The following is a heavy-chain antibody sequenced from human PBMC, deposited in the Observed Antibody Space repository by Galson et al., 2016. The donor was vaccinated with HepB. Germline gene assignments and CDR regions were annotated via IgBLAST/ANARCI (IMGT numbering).Heavy chain of an antibody. CDR3: ARVGGYGWGGYRSPRAFDV. Sequence: SVKVSCKASGGTFSSHTISWVRQAPGQGLEWMGGIIPISVTTKYAQKFQGRVTISADESTTTAYMELSSLRSEDTAVYYCARVGGYGWGGYRSPRAFDVWGQGTMVTVSS. CDR1: GGTFSSHT. D-gene: IGHD3-16*02. J-gene: IGHJ3*01. V-gene: IGHV1-69*13. CDR2: IIPISVTT.